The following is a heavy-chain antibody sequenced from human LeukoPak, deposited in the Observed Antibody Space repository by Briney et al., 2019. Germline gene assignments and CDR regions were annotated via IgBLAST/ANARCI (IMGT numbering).Heavy chain of an antibody. D-gene: IGHD2-21*02. CDR2: INHSGST. Sequence: PSETLSLTCAVYGGSFSGYYWSWIRQPPGKGLEWIGEINHSGSTNYNPSLKSRVTISVDTSKNQFSLKLSSVTAADTAVYYCARDCGGDCYYFDYWGQGTLVTVSS. J-gene: IGHJ4*02. V-gene: IGHV4-34*01. CDR3: ARDCGGDCYYFDY. CDR1: GGSFSGYY.